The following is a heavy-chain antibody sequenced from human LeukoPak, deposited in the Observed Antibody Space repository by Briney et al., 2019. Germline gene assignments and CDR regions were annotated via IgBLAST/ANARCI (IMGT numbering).Heavy chain of an antibody. CDR2: IYPGDSDT. Sequence: GESLKISCKGSGYSFTNYWIAWVRQMPGKGLERMGIIYPGDSDTRYSPSFQGQVTISADKSISTAYLQWSSLKASDTAMYYCARRDSSAYYYFDYWGQGTLVTVSS. V-gene: IGHV5-51*01. D-gene: IGHD3-22*01. J-gene: IGHJ4*02. CDR1: GYSFTNYW. CDR3: ARRDSSAYYYFDY.